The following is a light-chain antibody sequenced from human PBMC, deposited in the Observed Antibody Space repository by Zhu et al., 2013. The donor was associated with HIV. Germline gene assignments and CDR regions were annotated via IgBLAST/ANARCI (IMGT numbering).Light chain of an antibody. J-gene: IGKJ1*01. CDR1: QRINNY. CDR3: QQSFTSPRRT. Sequence: DIQMTQSPSSLSASIGDRVTITCRASQRINNYLNWYQQKAGKAPNLLIYAASTLQSGVPSRFSGSGSGTDFTLTISGLQPDDFATYYCQQSFTSPRRTFGQGTKVEIK. CDR2: AAS. V-gene: IGKV1-39*01.